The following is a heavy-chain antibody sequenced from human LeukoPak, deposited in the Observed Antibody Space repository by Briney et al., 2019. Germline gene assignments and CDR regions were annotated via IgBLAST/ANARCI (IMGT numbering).Heavy chain of an antibody. J-gene: IGHJ4*02. CDR3: ARGPRRDGHPLDY. CDR1: GGSISGRSYY. Sequence: PSETLSLTCTVSGGSISGRSYYWHWIRQPAGKGLEWIGRIYISGTTNYNPSLKSRVTISADTSKNQFSLRLSSVTAADTAVYYCARGPRRDGHPLDYWGQGTLVTVSS. D-gene: IGHD5-24*01. CDR2: IYISGTT. V-gene: IGHV4-61*02.